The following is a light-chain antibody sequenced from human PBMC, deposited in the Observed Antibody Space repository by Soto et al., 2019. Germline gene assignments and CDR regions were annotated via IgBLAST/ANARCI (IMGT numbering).Light chain of an antibody. Sequence: DVQMTQSPSTLSASVGDRVTITCRASLSIGSWLAWYQQKSGKAPKLLISDASSLENGVPSRFSGSGSGTEFALTINRLQNDDFDTYYCQQYASYHPNLGGGTKVDIK. J-gene: IGKJ4*01. V-gene: IGKV1-5*01. CDR2: DAS. CDR1: LSIGSW. CDR3: QQYASYHPN.